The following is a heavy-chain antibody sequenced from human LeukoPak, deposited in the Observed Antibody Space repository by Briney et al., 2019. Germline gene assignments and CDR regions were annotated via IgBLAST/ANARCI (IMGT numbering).Heavy chain of an antibody. CDR3: TRYQGRWLQLSY. J-gene: IGHJ4*02. V-gene: IGHV3-66*01. D-gene: IGHD5-24*01. Sequence: GGSLRLSCAASGFTVSSNYMSWVRQAPGKGLEWVSVIYSGGSTYYADSVKGRFTISRDNSKNTLYLQMNSLRAEDTAVYYCTRYQGRWLQLSYWGQGTLVTVSS. CDR1: GFTVSSNY. CDR2: IYSGGST.